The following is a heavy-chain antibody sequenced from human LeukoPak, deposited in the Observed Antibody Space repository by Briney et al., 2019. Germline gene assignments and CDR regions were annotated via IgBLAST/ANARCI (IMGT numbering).Heavy chain of an antibody. J-gene: IGHJ6*03. CDR3: ARAGLGYSSSWDYYYYMNV. Sequence: GASVKVSCKASGYTFTSYGISWVRQAPGQGLEWMGWISAYNGNTNYAQKLQGRVTMTTDTSTSTAHMELSRLRSDDTAVYYRARAGLGYSSSWDYYYYMNVWGKGTTVTVSS. CDR1: GYTFTSYG. CDR2: ISAYNGNT. V-gene: IGHV1-18*01. D-gene: IGHD6-13*01.